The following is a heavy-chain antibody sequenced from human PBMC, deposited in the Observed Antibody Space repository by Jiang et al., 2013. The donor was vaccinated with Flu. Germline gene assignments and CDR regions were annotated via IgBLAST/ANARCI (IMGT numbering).Heavy chain of an antibody. J-gene: IGHJ4*02. CDR2: IRYDGSNK. CDR3: AKDHTPLQWFGEFYYFDY. Sequence: LESGGGVVQPGGSLRLSCAASGFTFSSYGMHWVRQAPGKGLEWVAFIRYDGSNKYYADSVKGRFTISRDNSKNTLYLQMNSLRAEDTAVYYCAKDHTPLQWFGEFYYFDYWGQGTLVTVSS. V-gene: IGHV3-30*02. D-gene: IGHD3-10*01. CDR1: GFTFSSYG.